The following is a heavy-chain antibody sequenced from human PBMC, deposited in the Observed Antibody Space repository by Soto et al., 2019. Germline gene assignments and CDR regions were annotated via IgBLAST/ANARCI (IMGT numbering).Heavy chain of an antibody. CDR2: INPNSGGT. D-gene: IGHD3-10*01. J-gene: IGHJ4*02. V-gene: IGHV1-2*04. CDR1: GYTFTGYY. CDR3: ARASLGIYGSGSYYRN. Sequence: ASVKVSCKASGYTFTGYYMHWVRQAPGQGLEWMGWINPNSGGTNYAQKFQGWVTMTRDTSISTAYMELSRLRSDDTAVYYCARASLGIYGSGSYYRNWGKGTLVTVSS.